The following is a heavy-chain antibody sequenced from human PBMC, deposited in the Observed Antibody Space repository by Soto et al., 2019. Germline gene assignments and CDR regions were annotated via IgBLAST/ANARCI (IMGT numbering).Heavy chain of an antibody. CDR1: GYTFTSYG. D-gene: IGHD3-9*01. CDR3: ARLYGFLTGGGVYYYYGMDV. J-gene: IGHJ6*02. CDR2: ISAYNGNT. Sequence: QVQLVQSGAEVKKPGASVKVSCKASGYTFTSYGISWVRQAPGQGLEWMGWISAYNGNTNYAQKLQGRVTMTTDTSKSTAYREPGSLRSDDAAVYCCARLYGFLTGGGVYYYYGMDVWGQGTTVTVSS. V-gene: IGHV1-18*01.